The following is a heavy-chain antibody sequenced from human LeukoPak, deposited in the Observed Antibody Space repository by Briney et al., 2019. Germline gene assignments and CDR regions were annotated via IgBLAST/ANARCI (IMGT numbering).Heavy chain of an antibody. CDR1: GFTFRSHA. J-gene: IGHJ4*02. Sequence: GGSLRLSCVGSGFTFRSHAMSWVRQAPEKGLEFVSGIYENGGTTYYADSVKGRFPISRDNSKNTLYLQMDSLRGEDTAVYYCAKDFRIGYSAHFDYWGQGALVTVSS. V-gene: IGHV3-23*01. CDR2: IYENGGTT. D-gene: IGHD2-21*01. CDR3: AKDFRIGYSAHFDY.